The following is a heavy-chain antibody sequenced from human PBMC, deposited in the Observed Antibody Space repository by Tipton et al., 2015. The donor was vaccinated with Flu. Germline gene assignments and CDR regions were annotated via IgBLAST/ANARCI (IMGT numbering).Heavy chain of an antibody. Sequence: TLSLTCNVSGGSISGYYWSWIRQPAGKGLEWIGRVYTSGTTNYNPSLNSRVTMSLDTSKNQFSLKLSSVTAADTAVYYCARDTGIYYSGYGMDVWGHGTTVTVSS. V-gene: IGHV4-4*07. J-gene: IGHJ6*02. CDR3: ARDTGIYYSGYGMDV. D-gene: IGHD3-10*01. CDR2: VYTSGTT. CDR1: GGSISGYY.